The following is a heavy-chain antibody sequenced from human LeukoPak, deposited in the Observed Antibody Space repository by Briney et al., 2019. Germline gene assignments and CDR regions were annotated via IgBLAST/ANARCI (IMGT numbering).Heavy chain of an antibody. CDR2: INHSGST. D-gene: IGHD3-10*01. CDR3: ARKPPSGSGYYYYYYYYMDV. CDR1: GGSFSGYY. Sequence: PSETLSLTCAVYGGSFSGYYWSWIRQPPGKGLEWIGEINHSGSTNYNPSLKSRVTISVDTSKNQFSLKLSSVTAADTAVYYCARKPPSGSGYYYYYYYYMDVWGKGTTVTVSS. V-gene: IGHV4-34*01. J-gene: IGHJ6*03.